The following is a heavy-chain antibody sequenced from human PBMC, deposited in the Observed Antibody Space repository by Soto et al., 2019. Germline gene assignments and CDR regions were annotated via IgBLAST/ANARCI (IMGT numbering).Heavy chain of an antibody. D-gene: IGHD4-17*01. CDR3: AREDDYGYRYINYCLDV. J-gene: IGHJ6*02. Sequence: GGSLRLSCAASGFTFNIYALHWVRQAPGKGLEWVAVISFDGTKKYYSDSVKGRFTISRDNLKNTLYLQMNNLRVEDAALYFCAREDDYGYRYINYCLDVWGQVPTVPVSS. CDR1: GFTFNIYA. V-gene: IGHV3-30-3*01. CDR2: ISFDGTKK.